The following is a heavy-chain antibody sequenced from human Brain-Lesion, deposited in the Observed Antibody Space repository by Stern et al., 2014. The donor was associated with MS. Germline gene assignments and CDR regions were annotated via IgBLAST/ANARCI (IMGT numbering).Heavy chain of an antibody. Sequence: MQLVQSGGGVVQPGRSLRLSCAASGFTFSTYGMHWVRQAPGKGLEWVAVIWYDGSNKYYADSVKGRFTISRDNSKNTLYLQMNSLRAEDTAVYYCARDRGYYGDHRDYWGQGTLVTVSS. J-gene: IGHJ4*02. V-gene: IGHV3-33*01. CDR2: IWYDGSNK. CDR3: ARDRGYYGDHRDY. D-gene: IGHD4-17*01. CDR1: GFTFSTYG.